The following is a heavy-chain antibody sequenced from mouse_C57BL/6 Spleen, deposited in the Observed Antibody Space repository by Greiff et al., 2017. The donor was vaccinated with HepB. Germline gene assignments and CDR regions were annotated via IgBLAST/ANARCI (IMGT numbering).Heavy chain of an antibody. Sequence: VQLQQSGAELARPGASVKLSCKASGYTFTSYGISWVKQRTGQGLEWIGEIYPRSGNMYYNEKFKGKATLTADKSSSTAYMELRSLTSEDSAVYFCARGATTVVGYWGQGTTLTVSS. D-gene: IGHD1-1*01. CDR3: ARGATTVVGY. J-gene: IGHJ2*01. CDR1: GYTFTSYG. CDR2: IYPRSGNM. V-gene: IGHV1-81*01.